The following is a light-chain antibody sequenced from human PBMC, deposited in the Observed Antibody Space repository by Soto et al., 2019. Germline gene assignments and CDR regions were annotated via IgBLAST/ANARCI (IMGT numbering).Light chain of an antibody. Sequence: DIQMTQSPSTLSASVGDRVTLTCRASQNISSWLAWYQQKPGKAPTLLIYAASNLQSGVPSRFRGSRSGTEFTLTVSSLQPEDFATYYCLQDHDDSWTFGQGTKVDI. CDR1: QNISSW. CDR3: LQDHDDSWT. CDR2: AAS. J-gene: IGKJ1*01. V-gene: IGKV1-5*01.